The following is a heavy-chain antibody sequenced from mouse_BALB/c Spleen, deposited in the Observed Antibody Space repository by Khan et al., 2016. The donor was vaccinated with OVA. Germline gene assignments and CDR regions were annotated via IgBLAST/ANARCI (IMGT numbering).Heavy chain of an antibody. CDR1: GYSFTTYY. CDR3: ARGAFDY. Sequence: MQLEESGPELMKPGASVKISCKASGYSFTTYYMHWVKQSHGKSLEWIGYIDPFNGGNDYNQKFKGKATLTVDKSSSTAYMHLSSLTSEDSAVDYCARGAFDYWGQGTLVTVSA. V-gene: IGHV1S135*01. J-gene: IGHJ3*01. CDR2: IDPFNGGN.